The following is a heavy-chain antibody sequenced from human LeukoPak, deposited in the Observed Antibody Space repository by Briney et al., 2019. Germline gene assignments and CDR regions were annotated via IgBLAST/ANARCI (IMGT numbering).Heavy chain of an antibody. CDR1: AGSISSYY. CDR3: ARETRDTAMVGLYYGMDV. CDR2: IYYSVST. V-gene: IGHV4-59*01. D-gene: IGHD5-18*01. Sequence: PSETLSLTCTVSAGSISSYYWSWNRQRPGKRLESIGYIYYSVSTNYNPSLKSRVTISVDTSKNQFSLKLSSVTAADTAVYYCARETRDTAMVGLYYGMDVWGQGTTVTVSS. J-gene: IGHJ6*02.